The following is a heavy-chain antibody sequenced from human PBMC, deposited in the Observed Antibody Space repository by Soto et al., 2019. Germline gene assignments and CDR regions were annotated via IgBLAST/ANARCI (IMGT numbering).Heavy chain of an antibody. Sequence: QVPLVQSGAEVKKPGASVKVSCKASGYTFTSYGISWVRQAPGQGLEWMGWISAYNGNTNYAQKLQGRVTMTTATATSTDYMELRRPRSDATDAYVCAREIAHSIAPGGNDMDVWGKGTTVTVSS. CDR2: ISAYNGNT. CDR1: GYTFTSYG. CDR3: AREIAHSIAPGGNDMDV. D-gene: IGHD6-6*01. V-gene: IGHV1-18*01. J-gene: IGHJ6*03.